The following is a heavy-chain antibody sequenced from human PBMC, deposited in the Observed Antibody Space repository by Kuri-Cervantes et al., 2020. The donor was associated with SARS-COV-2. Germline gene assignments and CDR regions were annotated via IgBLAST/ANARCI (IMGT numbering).Heavy chain of an antibody. Sequence: ASVKVSCKASGYTFTSYGISWVRQAPGQGLEWMGWISAYNGNTNYAQKLQGRVTMTTDTSTCTAYMELRSLRSDDTAVFYCARGGGREQQLVRARFGLQGWFDPWGQGTLVTVSS. D-gene: IGHD6-13*01. CDR1: GYTFTSYG. CDR2: ISAYNGNT. V-gene: IGHV1-18*04. CDR3: ARGGGREQQLVRARFGLQGWFDP. J-gene: IGHJ5*02.